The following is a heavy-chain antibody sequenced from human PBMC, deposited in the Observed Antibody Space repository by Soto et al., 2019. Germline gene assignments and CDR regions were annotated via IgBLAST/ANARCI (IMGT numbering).Heavy chain of an antibody. V-gene: IGHV1-18*01. CDR2: ISAYNGNT. D-gene: IGHD3-22*01. CDR1: GYTFTSYG. Sequence: ASVKVSCKASGYTFTSYGISWVRQAPGQGLEWMGWISAYNGNTNYAQKFQGRVTITADKSTSTAYMELSSLRSEDTAVYYCAREVVNTPATGGYYYYGMEVWGQGTTVTVSS. CDR3: AREVVNTPATGGYYYYGMEV. J-gene: IGHJ6*02.